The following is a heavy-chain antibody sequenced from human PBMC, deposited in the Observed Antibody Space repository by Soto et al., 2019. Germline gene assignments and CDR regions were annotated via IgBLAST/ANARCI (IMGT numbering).Heavy chain of an antibody. Sequence: GASVKVSCKASGGTFSSYAISWVRQAPGQGLEWMGGIIPIFGTANYAQKFQGRVTITADESTSTAYMELSSLRSEDTAVYYCARDRDSSSHWYYGMDVWGQGTTVTVSS. CDR2: IIPIFGTA. CDR3: ARDRDSSSHWYYGMDV. CDR1: GGTFSSYA. J-gene: IGHJ6*02. D-gene: IGHD3-22*01. V-gene: IGHV1-69*13.